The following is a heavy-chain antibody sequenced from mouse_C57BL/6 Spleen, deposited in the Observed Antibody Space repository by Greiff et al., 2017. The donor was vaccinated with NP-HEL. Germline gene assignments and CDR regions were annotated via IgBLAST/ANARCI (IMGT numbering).Heavy chain of an antibody. Sequence: VQLKESGPGLVRPSQSLSITCTVSGFSLTSYGVHWVRQSPGKGLEWLGVIWSGGSTDYNAAFISRLSISKDNSKSQVFFKMNCLQADDTAIYYCARNPYYGSSYGYFDVWGTGTTVTVSS. J-gene: IGHJ1*03. CDR1: GFSLTSYG. V-gene: IGHV2-2*01. D-gene: IGHD1-1*01. CDR3: ARNPYYGSSYGYFDV. CDR2: IWSGGST.